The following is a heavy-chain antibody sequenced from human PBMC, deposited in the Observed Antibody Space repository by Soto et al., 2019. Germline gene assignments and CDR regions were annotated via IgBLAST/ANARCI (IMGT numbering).Heavy chain of an antibody. J-gene: IGHJ5*02. CDR2: INHSGST. V-gene: IGHV4-34*01. CDR3: ARGPSGYCSSTSCYGRGWFDP. Sequence: SETLSVTCAVYCGSFSGYYWSWIRQPPGKGLEWIGEINHSGSTNYNPSLKSRVTISVDTSKNQFSLKLSSVTAADTAVYYCARGPSGYCSSTSCYGRGWFDPWGQGTLVTVSS. CDR1: CGSFSGYY. D-gene: IGHD2-2*01.